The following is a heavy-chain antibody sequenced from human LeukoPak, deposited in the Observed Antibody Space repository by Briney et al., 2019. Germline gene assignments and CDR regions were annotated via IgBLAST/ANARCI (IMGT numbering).Heavy chain of an antibody. CDR1: GLTFSNYN. D-gene: IGHD3-22*01. V-gene: IGHV3-33*01. J-gene: IGHJ4*02. CDR3: ARDSDYYDSSAYSFRGGLHYDF. Sequence: PGGSLTLSCVASGLTFSNYNMHWVRQAPGKGLEWVAVIWHDGNYKYYVDSVKGRFTISRDNSKNTVYLQMNSLGAEDTAVYSCARDSDYYDSSAYSFRGGLHYDFWGRGTLVTVSS. CDR2: IWHDGNYK.